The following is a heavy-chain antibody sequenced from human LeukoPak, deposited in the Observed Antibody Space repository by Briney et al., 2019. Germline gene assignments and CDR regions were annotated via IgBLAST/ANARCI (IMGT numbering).Heavy chain of an antibody. CDR2: IWYDGSNK. CDR1: VFNFSSYV. Sequence: SGGSLSLSCAASVFNFSSYVMHLVPQAPGKGLEGVAFIWYDGSNKYYGDSVKGRFTISRDNSENTLYLQKYSLRAEDTALYYWDKDYNYCRWGTSPLYYYFPMDDWGQGTTVTVSS. CDR3: DKDYNYCRWGTSPLYYYFPMDD. D-gene: IGHD3-16*01. J-gene: IGHJ6*02. V-gene: IGHV3-30*02.